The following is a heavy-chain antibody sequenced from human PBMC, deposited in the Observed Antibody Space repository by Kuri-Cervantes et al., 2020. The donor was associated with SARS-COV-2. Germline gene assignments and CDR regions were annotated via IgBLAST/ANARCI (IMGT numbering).Heavy chain of an antibody. Sequence: GGSLRLSCAASGFAFSAYYMSWIRQAPGKGLEWISYISSSGNNIYYADSVKGRFTISRDNAMNSLFLQMNGLRVDDTAVYYCAREAYSRLDYWGQGTLVTVSS. D-gene: IGHD6-13*01. CDR2: ISSSGNNI. V-gene: IGHV3-11*01. J-gene: IGHJ4*02. CDR3: AREAYSRLDY. CDR1: GFAFSAYY.